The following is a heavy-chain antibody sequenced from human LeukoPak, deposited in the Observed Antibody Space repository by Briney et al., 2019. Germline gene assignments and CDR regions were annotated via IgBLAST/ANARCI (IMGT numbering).Heavy chain of an antibody. CDR1: GGSFSDDY. D-gene: IGHD5-24*01. J-gene: IGHJ4*02. Sequence: SETLSLTCTVYGGSFSDDYWSWVRQPPGEGLQWIGEINPGGSTNKHPSLHSRLIMSVDTSNNQFSLTLTSVTAADTAVYYFARVHGHNVGTLDYWGQGILVTVTS. CDR2: INPGGST. V-gene: IGHV4-34*01. CDR3: ARVHGHNVGTLDY.